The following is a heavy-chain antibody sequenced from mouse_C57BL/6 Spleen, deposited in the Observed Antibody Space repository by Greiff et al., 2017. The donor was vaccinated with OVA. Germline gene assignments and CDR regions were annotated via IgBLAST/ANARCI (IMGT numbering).Heavy chain of an antibody. Sequence: QVQLQQPGAELVKPGASVKLSCKASGYTFTSYWMHWVKQRPGQGLEWIGMIHPNSGSTNYNEKFKSKATLTVDKSSSTAYMQLSSLTSEDSAVDYCARDYGSSSFDSWGQGTTLTVSS. CDR1: GYTFTSYW. V-gene: IGHV1-64*01. D-gene: IGHD1-1*01. CDR2: IHPNSGST. CDR3: ARDYGSSSFDS. J-gene: IGHJ2*01.